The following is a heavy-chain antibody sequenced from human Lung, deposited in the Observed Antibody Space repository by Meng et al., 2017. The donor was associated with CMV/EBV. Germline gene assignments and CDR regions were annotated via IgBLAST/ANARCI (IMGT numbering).Heavy chain of an antibody. D-gene: IGHD2-21*02. CDR3: ARVGAYCGGDCYHPR. V-gene: IGHV4-4*03. J-gene: IGHJ4*02. CDR1: GGSLSSSNW. Sequence: QMRELGPGLLKPPVPLSTTCAVSGGSLSSSNWWGWVRKPPGKGLEWIGEIYHSGSTNYNPSLKSRVTISVDESKNQFSLRLSSVTAADTAVYYCARVGAYCGGDCYHPRWGQGTLVTVSS. CDR2: IYHSGST.